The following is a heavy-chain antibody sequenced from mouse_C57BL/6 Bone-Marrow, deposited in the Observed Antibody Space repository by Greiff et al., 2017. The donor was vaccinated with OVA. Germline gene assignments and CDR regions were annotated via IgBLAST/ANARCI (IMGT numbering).Heavy chain of an antibody. Sequence: QVQLQQSGAALVKPGASVPLSCTASGYTFTAYTIHWVTPRSGQGLEWIGWFYPGSGSIKYNEKFKDKATLTADKSSSPGYMERSRLTSEDSAIYFCARHEICYYDYDGYAMDYWGQGTSVTGSS. J-gene: IGHJ4*01. D-gene: IGHD2-4*01. V-gene: IGHV1-62-2*01. CDR2: FYPGSGSI. CDR1: GYTFTAYT. CDR3: ARHEICYYDYDGYAMDY.